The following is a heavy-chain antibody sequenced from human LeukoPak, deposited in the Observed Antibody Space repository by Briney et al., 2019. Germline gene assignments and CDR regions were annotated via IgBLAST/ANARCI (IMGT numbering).Heavy chain of an antibody. CDR2: IASDGNST. V-gene: IGHV3-74*01. CDR3: ARGRPHGNDY. Sequence: TGGSLRLSCAASGFTFSSYWMNWVRHAPGKGLVWVSRIASDGNSTTYADSVKGRFSISRDNAKNTLYLQMNSLRVEDTAVYYCARGRPHGNDYWGQGTLVTVSS. D-gene: IGHD4-23*01. CDR1: GFTFSSYW. J-gene: IGHJ4*02.